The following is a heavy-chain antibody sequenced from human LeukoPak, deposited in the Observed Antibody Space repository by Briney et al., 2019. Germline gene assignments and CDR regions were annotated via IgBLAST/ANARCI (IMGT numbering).Heavy chain of an antibody. Sequence: ASVRVSCKASGYTFTGYDINWVRQATGQGLEWMGWMNPNTGDTGYAQKFQGRVTMTRNSSMDTAYMELSGLRSEDTAVYYCTRGSLSGSSRDYWGQGTLLTVSS. CDR2: MNPNTGDT. CDR1: GYTFTGYD. V-gene: IGHV1-8*01. CDR3: TRGSLSGSSRDY. J-gene: IGHJ4*02. D-gene: IGHD1-26*01.